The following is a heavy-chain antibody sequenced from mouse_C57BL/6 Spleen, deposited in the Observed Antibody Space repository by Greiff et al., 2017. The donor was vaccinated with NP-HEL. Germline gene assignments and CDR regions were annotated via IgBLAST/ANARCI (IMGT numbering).Heavy chain of an antibody. CDR3: AREEIYYGSSYDDWYFDV. D-gene: IGHD1-1*01. J-gene: IGHJ1*03. CDR2: IHPNSGST. CDR1: GYTFTSYW. Sequence: QVQLQQPGAELVKPGASVKLSCKASGYTFTSYWMHWVKQRPGQGLEWIGMIHPNSGSTNYNEKFKSKATLTVDKSSSTAYMPLSSLTSEDSAVYYCAREEIYYGSSYDDWYFDVWGTGTTVTVSS. V-gene: IGHV1-64*01.